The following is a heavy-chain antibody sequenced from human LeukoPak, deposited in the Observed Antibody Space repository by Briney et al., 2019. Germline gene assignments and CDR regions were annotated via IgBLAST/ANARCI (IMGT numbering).Heavy chain of an antibody. D-gene: IGHD6-6*01. J-gene: IGHJ6*02. CDR3: AKHAGILSSSYYSFYGFDV. V-gene: IGHV4-34*01. CDR2: INHSGST. Sequence: SETLSLTCAVYGGSFSGYYWSWIRQPPGKGLEWIGEINHSGSTNYNPSLKSRVTISVDTSKNQFSLRVSSVTAADTAVYYCAKHAGILSSSYYSFYGFDVWGQGTTVTVSS. CDR1: GGSFSGYY.